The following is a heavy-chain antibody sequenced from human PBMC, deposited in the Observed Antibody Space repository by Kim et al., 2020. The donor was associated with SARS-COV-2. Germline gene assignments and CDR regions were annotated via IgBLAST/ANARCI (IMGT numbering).Heavy chain of an antibody. CDR2: IIPILGIA. J-gene: IGHJ6*02. V-gene: IGHV1-69*04. Sequence: SVKVSCKASGGTFSSYAISWVRQAPGQGLEWMGRIIPILGIANYAQKFQGRVTITADKSTSTAYMELSSLRSEDTAVYYCARDLADYGSPPSGDYYGMDVWGQGTTVTVSS. CDR3: ARDLADYGSPPSGDYYGMDV. CDR1: GGTFSSYA. D-gene: IGHD3-10*01.